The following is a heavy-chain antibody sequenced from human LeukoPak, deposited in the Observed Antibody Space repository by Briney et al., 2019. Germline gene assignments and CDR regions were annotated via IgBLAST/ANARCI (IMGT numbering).Heavy chain of an antibody. J-gene: IGHJ4*02. V-gene: IGHV3-23*01. D-gene: IGHD3-10*01. CDR2: ISGSGGST. CDR1: GGSFSGYY. Sequence: QSSETLSLTCAVYGGSFSGYYWSWVRQAPGKGLEWVSAISGSGGSTYYADSVKGRFTISRDNSKNTLYLQMNSLRAENTAVYYCAEAQVWFGAYGYWGQGTLVTVSS. CDR3: AEAQVWFGAYGY.